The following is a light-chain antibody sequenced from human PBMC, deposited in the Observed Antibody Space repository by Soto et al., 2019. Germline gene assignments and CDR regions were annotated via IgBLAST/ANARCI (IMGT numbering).Light chain of an antibody. V-gene: IGLV4-69*01. CDR2: LNSDGSH. CDR1: SGHSSYA. CDR3: QTWGPCVV. Sequence: QPVLTQSPSASASLGASVKLTCTLSSGHSSYAIAWHQQQPEKGPRYLMKLNSDGSHSKGDGIPDRFSGSSSGAERYLTISSLQSEDEADYYCQTWGPCVVFGGGTQLTVL. J-gene: IGLJ2*01.